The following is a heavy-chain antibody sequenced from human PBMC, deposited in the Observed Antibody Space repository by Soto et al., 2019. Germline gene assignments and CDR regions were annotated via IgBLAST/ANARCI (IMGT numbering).Heavy chain of an antibody. CDR3: ARGQRFSDWFDP. CDR1: GGAISTYY. CDR2: IYSSGST. D-gene: IGHD3-3*01. V-gene: IGHV4-4*07. Sequence: QVHLQESGPGLVKPSETLSLTCTVSGGAISTYYWTWIRQPAGKGLEWIGRIYSSGSTKYNPTLQSRVTMSLDTSNKHVSLRLTPVTAADTAVYDCARGQRFSDWFDPWGQGTLVTVAS. J-gene: IGHJ5*02.